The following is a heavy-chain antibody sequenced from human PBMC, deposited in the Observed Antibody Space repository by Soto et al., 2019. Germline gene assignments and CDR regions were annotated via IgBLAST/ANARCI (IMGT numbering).Heavy chain of an antibody. Sequence: SLTCTVSGGSVSSGSYYWSWIRQPPGKGLEWIGYIYYSGSTNYNPSLKSRVTISVDTSKNQFSLKLSSVTAADTAVYYCARGTMIVVVTTTDYFDYWGQGTLVTVSS. J-gene: IGHJ4*02. CDR1: GGSVSSGSYY. CDR2: IYYSGST. V-gene: IGHV4-61*01. D-gene: IGHD3-22*01. CDR3: ARGTMIVVVTTTDYFDY.